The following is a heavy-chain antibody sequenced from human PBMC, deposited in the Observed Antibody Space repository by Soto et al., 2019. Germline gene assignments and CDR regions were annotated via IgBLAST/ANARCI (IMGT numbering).Heavy chain of an antibody. CDR3: AKIETKGYYYYRMDV. J-gene: IGHJ6*02. CDR2: RIRSKADSYAT. CDR1: GFTLSGSR. Sequence: GGSLRLSCAASGFTLSGSRIHWVRQASGKGLEWVGRIRSKADSYATAYDGSNKYYADSVKGRFTISRDNSKNTLYLQMNSLRAEDTAVYYCAKIETKGYYYYRMDVWGQGTTVTVSS. V-gene: IGHV3-30*18.